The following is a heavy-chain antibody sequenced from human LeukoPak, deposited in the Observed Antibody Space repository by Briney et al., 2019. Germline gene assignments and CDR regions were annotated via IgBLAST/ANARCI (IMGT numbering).Heavy chain of an antibody. D-gene: IGHD2-15*01. CDR1: GYSISSGYY. CDR2: IYTSGSA. Sequence: PSETLSLTCTVSGYSISSGYYWSWIRQPAGKGLEWIGRIYTSGSANYNPSLKSRVTISVDTSKNQFSLKLSSVTAADTAVYYCARVGPQRYYYYYYYYMDVWGKGTTVTVSS. J-gene: IGHJ6*03. CDR3: ARVGPQRYYYYYYYYMDV. V-gene: IGHV4-61*02.